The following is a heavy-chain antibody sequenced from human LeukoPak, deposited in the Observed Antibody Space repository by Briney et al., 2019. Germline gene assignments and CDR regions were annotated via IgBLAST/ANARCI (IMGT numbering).Heavy chain of an antibody. V-gene: IGHV1-46*01. Sequence: ASVKVSCKASGYTFTGYYMHWVRQAPGQGLEWMGIINPSGGRSSYAQKFQGRVTMTRDTSTSTVYMELSSLRSEDTAVYYCARDQRYYDSSGHLDYWGQGTLVTVSS. D-gene: IGHD3-22*01. J-gene: IGHJ4*02. CDR3: ARDQRYYDSSGHLDY. CDR2: INPSGGRS. CDR1: GYTFTGYY.